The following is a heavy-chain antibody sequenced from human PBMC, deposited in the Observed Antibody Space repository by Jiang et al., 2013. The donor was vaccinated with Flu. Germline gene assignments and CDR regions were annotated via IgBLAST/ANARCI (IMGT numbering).Heavy chain of an antibody. Sequence: TCAVSGGSISSSNWWSWVRQPPGKGLEWIGEIYHSGSTNYNPSLKSRVTISVDKSKNQFSLKRSSVTAADTAVYYCARELGNWNYVGGGDIWGQGTMVTVSS. D-gene: IGHD1-7*01. CDR3: ARELGNWNYVGGGDI. CDR1: GGSISSSNW. J-gene: IGHJ3*02. V-gene: IGHV4-4*02. CDR2: IYHSGST.